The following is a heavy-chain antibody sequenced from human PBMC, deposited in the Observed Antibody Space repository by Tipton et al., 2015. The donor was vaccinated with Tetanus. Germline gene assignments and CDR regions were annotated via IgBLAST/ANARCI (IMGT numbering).Heavy chain of an antibody. J-gene: IGHJ4*02. D-gene: IGHD4-17*01. Sequence: TLSLTCTVSGGSVSSGSYYWSWIRQPPGKGLGWIGYMFYSGSAYYNPSLKSRITISMDTSRNQFSLNLSSVTAADTAVYYCARGPTATSDYWGQGTLVTVSS. V-gene: IGHV4-30-4*01. CDR1: GGSVSSGSYY. CDR3: ARGPTATSDY. CDR2: MFYSGSA.